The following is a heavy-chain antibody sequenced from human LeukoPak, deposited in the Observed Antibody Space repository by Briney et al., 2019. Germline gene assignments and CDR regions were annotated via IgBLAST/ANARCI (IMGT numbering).Heavy chain of an antibody. D-gene: IGHD3-22*01. CDR2: IYSDDST. V-gene: IGHV3-53*01. Sequence: PGGSLRLSCAASGFTVSSNYMSWVRQAPGKGLEWVSVIYSDDSTYYADSVKGRFTISRDNSKNTLHLQMNSLRAEDTAIYYCASRDYYDSSGYSDAFDIWGQGTMVTVSS. CDR3: ASRDYYDSSGYSDAFDI. CDR1: GFTVSSNY. J-gene: IGHJ3*02.